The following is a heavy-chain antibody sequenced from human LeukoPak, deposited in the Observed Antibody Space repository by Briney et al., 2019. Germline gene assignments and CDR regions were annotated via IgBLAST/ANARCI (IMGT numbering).Heavy chain of an antibody. V-gene: IGHV3-23*01. D-gene: IGHD6-13*01. CDR3: ARGQLVAGYFDY. J-gene: IGHJ4*02. CDR1: GFTFTSYA. CDR2: ISAGGGVT. Sequence: GGSLRLSCAGSGFTFTSYAFNWVRQAPGKGLEWVSAISAGGGVTYYADSVKGRFTISRDNSKNTLYLQMNSLRAEDTAVYYCARGQLVAGYFDYWGQGTLVTVSS.